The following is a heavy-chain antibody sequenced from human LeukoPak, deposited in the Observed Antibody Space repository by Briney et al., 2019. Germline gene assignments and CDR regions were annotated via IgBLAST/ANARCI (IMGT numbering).Heavy chain of an antibody. Sequence: PGGPLRLSCAASGFTFSSYGMHWVRQAPGKGLEWVAVIWYDGSNKYYADSVKGRFTISRDNSKNTLYLQMNSLRAEDTAVYYCAREYYYGSGSYYKTDPDYYYYGMDVWGQGTTVTVSS. J-gene: IGHJ6*02. V-gene: IGHV3-33*01. D-gene: IGHD3-10*01. CDR3: AREYYYGSGSYYKTDPDYYYYGMDV. CDR2: IWYDGSNK. CDR1: GFTFSSYG.